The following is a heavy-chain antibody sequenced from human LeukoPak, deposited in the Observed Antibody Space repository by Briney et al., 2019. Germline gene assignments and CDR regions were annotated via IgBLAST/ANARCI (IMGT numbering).Heavy chain of an antibody. CDR2: ISSSSSYI. V-gene: IGHV3-21*01. D-gene: IGHD3-10*01. J-gene: IGHJ5*02. CDR3: AREDYHYYGSGSQIRWFDP. Sequence: GGSLRLSCAASEFTFSSYTMNWVRQAPGKGLECVSSISSSSSYIYYADSVKGRFTISRDNAKNSLYLQMNSLRAEDTAVYYCAREDYHYYGSGSQIRWFDPWGEGTLVTVSS. CDR1: EFTFSSYT.